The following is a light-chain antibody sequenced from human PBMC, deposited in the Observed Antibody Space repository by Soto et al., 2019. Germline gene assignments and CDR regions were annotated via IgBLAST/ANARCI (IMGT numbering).Light chain of an antibody. CDR2: TTN. V-gene: IGLV1-44*01. Sequence: QPVLTQPHSASGTPGQRVTISCSGSGSNIGTSSVHWFQQLPGTAPKLLISTTNQRPSGVPERFSGSKSGTSASLAISGLQSEDEADYYCAAWDDSLNGHVFGTGTKVTVL. CDR1: GSNIGTSS. CDR3: AAWDDSLNGHV. J-gene: IGLJ1*01.